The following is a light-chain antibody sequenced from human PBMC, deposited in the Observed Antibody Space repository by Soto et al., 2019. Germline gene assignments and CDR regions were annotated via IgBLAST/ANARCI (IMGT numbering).Light chain of an antibody. Sequence: QSALTQPASVSGSPGQSITISCTGTSSDVGAYNYVSWYQQHPGRAPQLIIYHVSNRPSGVSNRFSGSKSDNTASLTISGLQADDEADYYCSSFTSSSSYVFGPGTKVTVL. CDR3: SSFTSSSSYV. CDR2: HVS. CDR1: SSDVGAYNY. V-gene: IGLV2-14*03. J-gene: IGLJ1*01.